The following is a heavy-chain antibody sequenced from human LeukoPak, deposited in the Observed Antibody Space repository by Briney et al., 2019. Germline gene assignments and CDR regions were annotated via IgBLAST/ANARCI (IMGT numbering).Heavy chain of an antibody. CDR1: GYTFIGYY. D-gene: IGHD3-22*01. Sequence: ASVKVPCKASGYTFIGYYMHWVRQAPGQGVEWMGWINPDSGVTNYAQQFQGRVTMSRDTSISTAYMDLSRLTSDDTGVYYCARRMAESYYDSSGYPSLGYWGQGTLVTVSS. CDR2: INPDSGVT. J-gene: IGHJ4*02. CDR3: ARRMAESYYDSSGYPSLGY. V-gene: IGHV1-2*02.